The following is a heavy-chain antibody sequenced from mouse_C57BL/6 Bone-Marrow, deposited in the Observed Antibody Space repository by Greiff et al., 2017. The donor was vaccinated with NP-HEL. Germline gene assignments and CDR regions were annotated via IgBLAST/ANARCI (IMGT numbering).Heavy chain of an antibody. CDR3: ARPTRSVYAMDY. CDR1: GFTFSDYY. Sequence: EVKVVESGGGLVQPGGPLKLSCAASGFTFSDYYMYWVRQTPEKRLEWVAYISNGGGSTYYPDTVKGRFTISRDNAKNTLYLQMSRLKSEDTAMYYCARPTRSVYAMDYWGQGTSVTVSS. D-gene: IGHD3-1*01. CDR2: ISNGGGST. J-gene: IGHJ4*01. V-gene: IGHV5-12*01.